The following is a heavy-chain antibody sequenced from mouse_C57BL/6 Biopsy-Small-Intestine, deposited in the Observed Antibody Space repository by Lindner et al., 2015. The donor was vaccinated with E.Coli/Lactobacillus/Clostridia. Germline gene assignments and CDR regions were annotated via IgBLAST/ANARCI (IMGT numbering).Heavy chain of an antibody. CDR3: TRKGFV. J-gene: IGHJ1*01. V-gene: IGHV1-34*02. CDR1: GYTFTDYN. CDR2: IYSKNGGA. Sequence: VQLQESGPELVKPGVSVKISCKASGYTFTDYNMDWVKQSHGKSLEWIGYIYSKNGGAGYNQKFKSKAILTVDKSSSTAYMELHSLTSEDSAVYYCTRKGFVWGAGTTVTVSS.